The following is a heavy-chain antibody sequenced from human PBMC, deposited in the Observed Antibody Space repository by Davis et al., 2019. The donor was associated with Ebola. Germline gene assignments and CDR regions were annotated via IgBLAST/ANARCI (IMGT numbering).Heavy chain of an antibody. CDR1: GFTFSSYW. V-gene: IGHV3-74*01. J-gene: IGHJ2*01. CDR3: ARGLLWFRELSFWYFDL. CDR2: INSDGSST. Sequence: HTGGSLRLSCAASGFTFSSYWMHWVRQAPGKGLVWVSRINSDGSSTSYADSVKGRFTISRDNAKNTLYLQMNSLRAEDTAVYYCARGLLWFRELSFWYFDLWGRGTLVTVSS. D-gene: IGHD3-10*01.